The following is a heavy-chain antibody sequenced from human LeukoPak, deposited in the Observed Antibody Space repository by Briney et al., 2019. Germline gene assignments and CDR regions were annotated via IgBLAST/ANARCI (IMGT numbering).Heavy chain of an antibody. D-gene: IGHD3-16*01. CDR3: ARDLGAAWDFDY. Sequence: PSKTLSLTCTVSGGSISSSSYYWGWIRQPPGKGLEWIGSIYYSGTTYYNPSLKSRVTISLDTSKNQFSLKLSSVTAADTAVYYCARDLGAAWDFDYWGQGTLVTVSS. J-gene: IGHJ4*02. CDR1: GGSISSSSYY. V-gene: IGHV4-39*07. CDR2: IYYSGTT.